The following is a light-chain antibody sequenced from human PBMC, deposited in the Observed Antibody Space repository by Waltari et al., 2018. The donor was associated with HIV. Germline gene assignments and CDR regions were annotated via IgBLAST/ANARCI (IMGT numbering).Light chain of an antibody. Sequence: EIVLTQSPGTLSLSPGETATLSCRASQSIDSSNFLAWYQQKPGQAPRLLIYGASSRATGIPDRFSGSGSRTDFTLTISGLEPEDFAVYYCQQFDMSPPNTFGQGTKLEIK. CDR1: QSIDSSNF. CDR3: QQFDMSPPNT. CDR2: GAS. V-gene: IGKV3-20*01. J-gene: IGKJ2*01.